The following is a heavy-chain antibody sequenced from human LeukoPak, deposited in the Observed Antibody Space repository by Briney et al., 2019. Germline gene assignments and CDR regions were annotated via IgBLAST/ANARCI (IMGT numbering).Heavy chain of an antibody. V-gene: IGHV4-31*03. CDR1: GGSINNGGYY. J-gene: IGHJ4*02. Sequence: PSETLSLTCTVSGGSINNGGYYWSWIRQHPGKGLEWIGYIYYSGSSYYNPSLRSRVTISVDTSKNHFSLKLSSVTAADTAVYYCARDASDYWGQGTLVTVSS. CDR2: IYYSGSS. CDR3: ARDASDY.